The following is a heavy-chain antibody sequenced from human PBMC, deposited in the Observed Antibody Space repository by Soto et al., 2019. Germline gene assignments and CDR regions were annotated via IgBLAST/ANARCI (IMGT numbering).Heavy chain of an antibody. Sequence: QVQLVESGGGVVQPGRSLRLSCEASGFTFSSYGIHWVRQAPGKGLEWVGVIAYDGSFANYVDSVRGRFTISRDNSKNTLYLQMNSLRPDDTAVYFCVTDEVASGSYGLPYYFEYWGQGTLVTVSS. CDR1: GFTFSSYG. V-gene: IGHV3-30*03. CDR3: VTDEVASGSYGLPYYFEY. CDR2: IAYDGSFA. J-gene: IGHJ4*02. D-gene: IGHD3-16*01.